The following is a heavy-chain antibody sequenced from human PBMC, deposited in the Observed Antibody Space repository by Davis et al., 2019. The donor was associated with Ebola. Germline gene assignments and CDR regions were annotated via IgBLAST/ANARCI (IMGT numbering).Heavy chain of an antibody. J-gene: IGHJ4*02. V-gene: IGHV3-13*01. Sequence: PGSLLKISCAASGFSFRTYDMHWVRQVTGKSLEWVSAIGTAGDTYYPGSVKGRFTISREKAKNSLYLQMNSLRGEDTAVYYCARAGFGEIYFDYWGQGTLVTVSS. CDR1: GFSFRTYD. D-gene: IGHD3-10*01. CDR3: ARAGFGEIYFDY. CDR2: IGTAGDT.